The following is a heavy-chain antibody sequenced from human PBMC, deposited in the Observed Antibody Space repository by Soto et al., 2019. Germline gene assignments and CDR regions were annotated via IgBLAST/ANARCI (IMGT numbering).Heavy chain of an antibody. D-gene: IGHD1-20*01. V-gene: IGHV3-23*01. CDR2: ISGSGGST. Sequence: GGSLRLSCATSGFTFSSNGMSWVRQAPGKGLDWVSAISGSGGSTYYADSVKGRFIISRDNSKDTLYLQMNSLGVEDTAVYYCEKYGEYNWNYIDYWGQGTLVTVSA. CDR1: GFTFSSNG. J-gene: IGHJ4*02. CDR3: EKYGEYNWNYIDY.